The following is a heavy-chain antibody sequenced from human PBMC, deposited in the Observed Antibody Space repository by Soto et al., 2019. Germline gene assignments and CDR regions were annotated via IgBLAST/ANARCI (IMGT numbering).Heavy chain of an antibody. Sequence: QITLKESGPPLVKPTQTLTLTCTFSGFSLSTSGVGVGWIRQPPGKALEWLALIYWDDDKRYSPSLKSRLTITKDTSKNQVVLTMTNMDPVATATYYCAHVYGGYDNFDYWGQGTLVTVSS. J-gene: IGHJ4*02. CDR1: GFSLSTSGVG. CDR3: AHVYGGYDNFDY. CDR2: IYWDDDK. V-gene: IGHV2-5*02. D-gene: IGHD5-12*01.